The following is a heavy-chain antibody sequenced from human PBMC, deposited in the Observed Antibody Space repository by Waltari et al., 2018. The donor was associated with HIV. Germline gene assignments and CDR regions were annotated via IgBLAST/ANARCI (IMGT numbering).Heavy chain of an antibody. CDR1: GFTFSSYW. CDR2: INTDGSGT. J-gene: IGHJ6*02. D-gene: IGHD2-2*02. CDR3: ARGGHCSGISCYTGDYSYGLDV. Sequence: EVQLVESGGGLVQPGGSLRLSCAASGFTFSSYWIHWVRQAPGKGLVVVSRINTDGSGTSYADSVKGRLTISRDNAKNTLYRQMNSLRAEDTAVYYCARGGHCSGISCYTGDYSYGLDVWGQGTTVTVSS. V-gene: IGHV3-74*01.